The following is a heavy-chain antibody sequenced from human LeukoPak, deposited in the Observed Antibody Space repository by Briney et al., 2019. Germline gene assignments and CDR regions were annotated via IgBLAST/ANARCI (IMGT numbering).Heavy chain of an antibody. CDR3: AREPDSSGYSFDY. CDR2: IYPGNSDA. Sequence: GESLKISCQIFGYNFRSLWVGWVRQRPGEGLEWMGTIYPGNSDAEYSPSFQGQVTISADKSISTAYLQWSSLKASDTAMYYCAREPDSSGYSFDYWGQGTLVTVSS. J-gene: IGHJ4*02. V-gene: IGHV5-51*01. D-gene: IGHD3-22*01. CDR1: GYNFRSLW.